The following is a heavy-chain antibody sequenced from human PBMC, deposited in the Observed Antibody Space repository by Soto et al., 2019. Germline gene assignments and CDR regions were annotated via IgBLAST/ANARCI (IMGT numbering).Heavy chain of an antibody. J-gene: IGHJ5*02. D-gene: IGHD3-10*01. CDR2: ISAYNGNT. CDR3: ARDSYDGSGSYYNGLNWFDP. V-gene: IGHV1-18*01. Sequence: ASVKVSCKASGYTFTSYGISWVRQAPGQGLEWMGWISAYNGNTNYAQKLQGRVTMTTDTSTSTAYMELRSRRSDDTAVYYCARDSYDGSGSYYNGLNWFDPWGQGTLVTVSS. CDR1: GYTFTSYG.